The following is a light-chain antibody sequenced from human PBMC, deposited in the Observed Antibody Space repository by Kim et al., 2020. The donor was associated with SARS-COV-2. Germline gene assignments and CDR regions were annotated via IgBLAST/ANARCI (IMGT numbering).Light chain of an antibody. CDR3: MQSLKILLT. Sequence: DIVMTQSLPSLPVTPGEPASISCRSSQSLLHSNGNNYLDWYLQKPGQSPQLLIYLGAIRAAGVPDRISGSGSGTDFSLKISRVEAEDVGVYYCMQSLKILLTFGGGTKVDIK. CDR2: LGA. J-gene: IGKJ4*01. V-gene: IGKV2-28*01. CDR1: QSLLHSNGNNY.